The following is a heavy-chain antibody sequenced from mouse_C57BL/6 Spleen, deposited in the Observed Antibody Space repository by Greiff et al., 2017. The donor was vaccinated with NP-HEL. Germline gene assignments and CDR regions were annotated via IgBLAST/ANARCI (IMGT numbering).Heavy chain of an antibody. CDR1: GYTFTSYW. CDR2: IYPGSGST. D-gene: IGHD2-4*01. J-gene: IGHJ3*01. Sequence: VQLQQSGAELVKPGASVKMSCKASGYTFTSYWITWVKQRPGQGLEWIGDIYPGSGSTNYNEKFKSKATLTVDTSSSTAYMQLSSLTSEDSAVYYWARSPYYDYDRGAWFAYWGQGTLVTVSA. CDR3: ARSPYYDYDRGAWFAY. V-gene: IGHV1-55*01.